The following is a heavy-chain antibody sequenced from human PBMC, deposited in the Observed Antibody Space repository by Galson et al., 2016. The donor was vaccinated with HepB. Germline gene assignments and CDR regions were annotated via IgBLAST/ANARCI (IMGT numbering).Heavy chain of an antibody. CDR3: AKDLAYTSSYPGDV. CDR1: GFSFGSYG. D-gene: IGHD6-13*01. J-gene: IGHJ6*02. CDR2: ISGSGDDS. Sequence: SLRLSCAASGFSFGSYGLHWVRQAPGKGLSWVSAISGSGDDSYVADSVKGRFTISRDNSRNTLYLQMSSLRAEDTAVYYCAKDLAYTSSYPGDVWGQGTTGTLSS. V-gene: IGHV3-23*01.